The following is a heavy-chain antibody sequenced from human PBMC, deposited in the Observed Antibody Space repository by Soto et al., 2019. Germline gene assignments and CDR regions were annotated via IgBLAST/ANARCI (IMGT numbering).Heavy chain of an antibody. Sequence: SETLSLTWAFYGLSFSCYYVSWIRQPPGKGLEWIGDINHSGSTNYNPSLKSRVTISVDTSKNQFSLKLSSVTAAETAVYYCARDIWSGDYKWFDSWGPGTLVTVSS. J-gene: IGHJ5*01. V-gene: IGHV4-34*01. D-gene: IGHD3-3*01. CDR1: GLSFSCYY. CDR2: INHSGST. CDR3: ARDIWSGDYKWFDS.